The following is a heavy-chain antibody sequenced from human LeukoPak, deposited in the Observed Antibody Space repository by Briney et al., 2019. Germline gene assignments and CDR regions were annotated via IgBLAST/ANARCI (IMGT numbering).Heavy chain of an antibody. Sequence: GRSLRLSCAASGFTFDDYAMHWVRQAPGKGLEWVANIKQDGSEKYYVDSVKGRFTISRDNAKNSLYLQMNSLRAEDTAVYYCASGGWRGDDWGQGTLVTVSS. CDR3: ASGGWRGDD. D-gene: IGHD6-19*01. CDR1: GFTFDDYA. J-gene: IGHJ4*02. CDR2: IKQDGSEK. V-gene: IGHV3-7*01.